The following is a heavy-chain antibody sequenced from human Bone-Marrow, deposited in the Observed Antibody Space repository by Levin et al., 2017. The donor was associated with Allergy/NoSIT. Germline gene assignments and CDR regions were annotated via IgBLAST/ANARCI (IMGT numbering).Heavy chain of an antibody. CDR2: ISSSGSTI. CDR1: GFTFSDYY. V-gene: IGHV3-11*01. J-gene: IGHJ4*02. D-gene: IGHD2-15*01. CDR3: ASLIVVVAAPYYFDY. Sequence: GESLKISCAASGFTFSDYYMSWIRQAPGKGLEWVSYISSSGSTIYYADSVKGRFTISRDNAKNSLYLQMNSLRAEDTAVYYCASLIVVVAAPYYFDYWGQGTLVTVSS.